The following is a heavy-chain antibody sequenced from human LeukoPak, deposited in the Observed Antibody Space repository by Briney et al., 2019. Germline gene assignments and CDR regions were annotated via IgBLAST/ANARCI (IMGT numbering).Heavy chain of an antibody. V-gene: IGHV3-74*01. Sequence: GGSLRLSCAASGFTFSSYWMHWVRQAPGKGLVWVSHIDTDGSKTRYADSVKGRFTISRDNAKNTLYLQMNSLRAEDTAVYYCARVGGSGSFDYWSQGTLVTVSS. CDR2: IDTDGSKT. J-gene: IGHJ4*02. CDR3: ARVGGSGSFDY. CDR1: GFTFSSYW. D-gene: IGHD1-26*01.